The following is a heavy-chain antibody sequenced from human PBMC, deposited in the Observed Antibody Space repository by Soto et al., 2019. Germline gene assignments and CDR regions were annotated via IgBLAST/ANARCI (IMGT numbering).Heavy chain of an antibody. J-gene: IGHJ4*02. Sequence: GGSLRLSCEASGFMFNHYAMAWVRQTPGKGLEWVSVISGSTGTTYYADSVKGRFTISRDYSKNTVYLQMNSLRVEDSALYSCAKVIVLGASTLEYWGPGTRVTVSS. CDR1: GFMFNHYA. V-gene: IGHV3-23*01. D-gene: IGHD6-6*01. CDR2: ISGSTGTT. CDR3: AKVIVLGASTLEY.